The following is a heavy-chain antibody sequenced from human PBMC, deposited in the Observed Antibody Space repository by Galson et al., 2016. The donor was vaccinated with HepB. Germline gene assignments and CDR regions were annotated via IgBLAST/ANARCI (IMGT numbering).Heavy chain of an antibody. D-gene: IGHD3-9*01. Sequence: SLRLSCAASGFTFSSYAMSWVRQAPGKGLEWVSGISGSGGRTYYADSVKGRFTISRDNSKNTLYVQMNSLRAEDTAVYYCATGPLLRYYDSDYWGQGTLVIVSS. CDR2: ISGSGGRT. V-gene: IGHV3-23*01. J-gene: IGHJ4*02. CDR1: GFTFSSYA. CDR3: ATGPLLRYYDSDY.